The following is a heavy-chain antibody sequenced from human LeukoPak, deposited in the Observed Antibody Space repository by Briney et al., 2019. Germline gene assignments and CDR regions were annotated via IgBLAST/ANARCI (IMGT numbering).Heavy chain of an antibody. D-gene: IGHD5-12*01. V-gene: IGHV3-53*01. CDR1: GFTVSSNY. CDR2: IYSGGST. J-gene: IGHJ4*02. CDR3: AREDIVATSFDY. Sequence: GGSLRLSCAASGFTVSSNYMSWVRQAPGKGLEWVSVIYSGGSTYYADSVKGRFTISRDNSKNTLYLQMNSLRAEDTAVYYCAREDIVATSFDYWGQGTLVTVSS.